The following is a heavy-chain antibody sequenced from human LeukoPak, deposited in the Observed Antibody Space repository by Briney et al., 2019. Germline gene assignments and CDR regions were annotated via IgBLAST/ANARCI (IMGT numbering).Heavy chain of an antibody. J-gene: IGHJ6*02. CDR3: AAPTVTTFYYGMDV. V-gene: IGHV1-18*01. CDR2: ISAYNGNT. CDR1: GYTFTSYG. Sequence: ASVNVSCKASGYTFTSYGISWVRQAPGQGLEWMGWISAYNGNTNYAQELQGRVTMTTDTSTSTAYMELRSLRSDDTAVYYCAAPTVTTFYYGMDVWGQGTTVTVSS. D-gene: IGHD4-11*01.